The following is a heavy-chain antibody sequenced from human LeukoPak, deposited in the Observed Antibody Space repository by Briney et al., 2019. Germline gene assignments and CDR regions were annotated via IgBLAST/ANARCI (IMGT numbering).Heavy chain of an antibody. Sequence: ASVKVSCKASGYTFTGYYMHWVRQAPGQGLEWMGWISPNSGGTNYAQKFQGRVTMTRDTSISTAYMELSRLRSDDTAVYYCARGVKYQLPSFDYWGQGTLVTVSS. CDR1: GYTFTGYY. V-gene: IGHV1-2*02. D-gene: IGHD2-2*01. J-gene: IGHJ4*02. CDR2: ISPNSGGT. CDR3: ARGVKYQLPSFDY.